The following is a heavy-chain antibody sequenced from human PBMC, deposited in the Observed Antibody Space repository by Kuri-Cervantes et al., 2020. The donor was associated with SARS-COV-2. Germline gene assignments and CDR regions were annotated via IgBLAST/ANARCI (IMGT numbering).Heavy chain of an antibody. Sequence: GGSLRLSCAASGFTFSSYGMHWVRQAPGKGLEWVAFIRYDGSNKYYADSVKGRFTISRDNSKNTLYLQMNSLRAEDTAVYYCARLGDTAAAMEWYFDLWGRGTLVTVSS. CDR1: GFTFSSYG. J-gene: IGHJ2*01. V-gene: IGHV3-30*02. CDR3: ARLGDTAAAMEWYFDL. D-gene: IGHD2-2*01. CDR2: IRYDGSNK.